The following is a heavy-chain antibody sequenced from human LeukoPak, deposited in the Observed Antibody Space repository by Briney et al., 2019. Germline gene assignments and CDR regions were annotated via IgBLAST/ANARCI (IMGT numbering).Heavy chain of an antibody. CDR1: GGSFSGYY. CDR2: INHSGST. D-gene: IGHD2-8*01. CDR3: ARLGPHNMLPRSPYHAMDV. V-gene: IGHV4-34*01. Sequence: SETLSLTCAVYGGSFSGYYWSWIRQPPGKGLEWIGEINHSGSTNYNPSLKSRVTISVDTSKNQFSLKLSSVTAADTAVYYCARLGPHNMLPRSPYHAMDVWGQGATVTVSS. J-gene: IGHJ6*02.